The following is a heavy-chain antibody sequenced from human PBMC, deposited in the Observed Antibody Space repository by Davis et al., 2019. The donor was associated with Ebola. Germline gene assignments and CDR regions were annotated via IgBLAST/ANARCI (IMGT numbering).Heavy chain of an antibody. CDR3: AREGNVVVAAASPLGMDV. Sequence: AASVKVSCKASGYTFTGYYIYWVRQAPGQGLEWMGWINPKNGDTNYVEKFQGRVTMTTDTSIRTACMELSRLRSDDTAVYYCAREGNVVVAAASPLGMDVWGQGTTVTVSS. J-gene: IGHJ6*02. CDR1: GYTFTGYY. D-gene: IGHD2-2*01. V-gene: IGHV1-2*02. CDR2: INPKNGDT.